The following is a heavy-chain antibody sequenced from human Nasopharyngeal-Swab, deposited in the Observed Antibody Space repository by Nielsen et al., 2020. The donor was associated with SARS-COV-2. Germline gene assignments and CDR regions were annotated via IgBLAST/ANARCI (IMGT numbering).Heavy chain of an antibody. D-gene: IGHD1-20*01. CDR3: ARIYVTGTWIDY. CDR2: IHNSGST. Sequence: WIRQPPGKGLEWIGYIHNSGSTYYNLSLESRVTISLDTSKNQFSLRLSSVTAADTAVYYCARIYVTGTWIDYWGQGTLVTVSS. J-gene: IGHJ4*02. V-gene: IGHV4-31*02.